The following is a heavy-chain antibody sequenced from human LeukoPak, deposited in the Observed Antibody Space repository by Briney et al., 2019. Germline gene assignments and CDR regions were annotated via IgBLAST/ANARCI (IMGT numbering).Heavy chain of an antibody. CDR1: GGSIGSGGYY. D-gene: IGHD6-13*01. V-gene: IGHV4-31*03. CDR3: ARGISSSRNWFDP. Sequence: SETLSLTCTVSGGSIGSGGYYWSWIRQHPGKGLEWIGYIYYSGSTYYNPSLKSRVTISVDTSKNQFSLKLSSVTAADTAVYYCARGISSSRNWFDPWGQGTLVTVSS. J-gene: IGHJ5*02. CDR2: IYYSGST.